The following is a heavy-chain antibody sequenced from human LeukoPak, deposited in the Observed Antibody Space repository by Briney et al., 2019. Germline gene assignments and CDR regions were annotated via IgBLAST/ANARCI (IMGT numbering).Heavy chain of an antibody. J-gene: IGHJ4*02. CDR3: ARQDVLTGYL. D-gene: IGHD3-9*01. CDR2: IYPGDSDT. CDR1: GYRFSSYW. V-gene: IGHV5-51*01. Sequence: GESLKISCKGSGYRFSSYWIGWVRQMPGKGLESMGIIYPGDSDTRYNPSFQGQVTISADKSISTAYLQWTSLKASDTAIYYCARQDVLTGYLWGPGTLVTVSS.